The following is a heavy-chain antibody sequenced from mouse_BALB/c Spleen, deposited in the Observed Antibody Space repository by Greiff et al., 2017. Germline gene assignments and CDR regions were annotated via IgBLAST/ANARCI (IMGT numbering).Heavy chain of an antibody. CDR3: ARGGYYDYPWFAY. D-gene: IGHD2-4*01. J-gene: IGHJ3*01. CDR2: IDPANGNT. Sequence: EVQLQQSGAELVKPGASVKLSCTASGFNIKDTYMHWVKQRPEQGLEWIGRIDPANGNTKYDPKFQGKATITADTSSNTAYLQLSSLTSEDTAVYYCARGGYYDYPWFAYWGQGTLVTVSA. V-gene: IGHV14-3*02. CDR1: GFNIKDTY.